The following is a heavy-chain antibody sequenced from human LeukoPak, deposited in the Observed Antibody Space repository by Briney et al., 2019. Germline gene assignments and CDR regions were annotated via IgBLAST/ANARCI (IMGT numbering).Heavy chain of an antibody. V-gene: IGHV3-11*01. CDR1: GFTFSDYY. Sequence: GGSLRLSCAASGFTFSDYYMSWIRQAPGKGLEWVSYISSSGSTIYYADSVKGRFTISRDNAKNPLYLQMNSLRAEDTAVYYCARDPSSFTMVRGVIRQDYWGQGTLVTVSS. CDR3: ARDPSSFTMVRGVIRQDY. D-gene: IGHD3-10*01. CDR2: ISSSGSTI. J-gene: IGHJ4*02.